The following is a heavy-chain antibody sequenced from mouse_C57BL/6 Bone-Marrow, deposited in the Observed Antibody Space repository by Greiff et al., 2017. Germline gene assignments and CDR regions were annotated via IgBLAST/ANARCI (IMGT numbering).Heavy chain of an antibody. V-gene: IGHV3-6*01. CDR1: GYSITSGYY. Sequence: EVQLVESGPGLVKPSQSLSLTCSVTGYSITSGYYWNWIRQFPGNKLEWMGYISYDGSNNYNPSLKNRISITRDTSKNQFFLKLNAVTTEDTATYYCAREGYYYGSTLFAYWGQGTLVTVSA. CDR3: AREGYYYGSTLFAY. CDR2: ISYDGSN. J-gene: IGHJ3*01. D-gene: IGHD1-1*01.